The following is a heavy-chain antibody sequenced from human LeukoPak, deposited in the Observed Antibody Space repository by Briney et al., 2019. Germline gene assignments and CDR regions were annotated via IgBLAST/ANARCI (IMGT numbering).Heavy chain of an antibody. V-gene: IGHV3-21*01. CDR1: GFTFSSYT. D-gene: IGHD2-15*01. CDR2: ISSSSSYI. CDR3: ARDPTPRYCSGGSCYTHYGMDV. Sequence: GGSLRLSCAASGFTFSSYTMTWVRQAPGKGLEWVSSISSSSSYIYYADAVRGRLTISRDNAKNSLYLQMNSLRAEDTAVYYCARDPTPRYCSGGSCYTHYGMDVWGQGTTVTVSS. J-gene: IGHJ6*02.